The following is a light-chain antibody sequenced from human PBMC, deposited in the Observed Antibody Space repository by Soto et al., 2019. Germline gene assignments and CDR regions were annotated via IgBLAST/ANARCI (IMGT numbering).Light chain of an antibody. V-gene: IGKV3-20*01. Sequence: EIVLTQSPGTLSLSPGERATLSCRASQSVSSNYLAWYQQKPGQAPRLLIYGASSRATGISDRFSGSGSGTDFTLTISRLEPEDCAVYYCQQYGTSPPYTFGQGTKLEIK. CDR3: QQYGTSPPYT. J-gene: IGKJ2*01. CDR1: QSVSSNY. CDR2: GAS.